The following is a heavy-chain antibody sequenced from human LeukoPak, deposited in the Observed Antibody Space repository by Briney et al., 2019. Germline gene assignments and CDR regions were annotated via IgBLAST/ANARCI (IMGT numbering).Heavy chain of an antibody. V-gene: IGHV1-8*01. Sequence: ASVKVSCKASGYTFTSCDIYRVRQATGQGLEWMGWMNPNSGNTGYGQSFQGRITMNRDISIGTAYMELSNVTSEDTSIYYCTRGSSGRRDNYGQGTLVTVSA. CDR2: MNPNSGNT. CDR1: GYTFTSCD. CDR3: TRGSSGRRDN. D-gene: IGHD6-19*01. J-gene: IGHJ4*02.